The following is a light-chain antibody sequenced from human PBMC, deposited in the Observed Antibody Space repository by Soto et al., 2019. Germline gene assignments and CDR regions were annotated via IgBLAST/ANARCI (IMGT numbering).Light chain of an antibody. V-gene: IGKV4-1*01. J-gene: IGKJ1*01. CDR2: WAS. CDR3: HQYYSLTPPWT. Sequence: DIVMTQSPDSLAVALGETATINCKSSQSLLYSANKKNYLAWYQQKPGQPPKLLFYWASTRESGVPDRFNGGGSGTDFTLTISSLQAEDVAVYSCHQYYSLTPPWTFGQGTKVEV. CDR1: QSLLYSANKKNY.